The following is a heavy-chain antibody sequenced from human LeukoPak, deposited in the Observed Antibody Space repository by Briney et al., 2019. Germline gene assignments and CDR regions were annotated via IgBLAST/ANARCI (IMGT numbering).Heavy chain of an antibody. CDR2: ISYDGSNK. V-gene: IGHV3-30*18. CDR3: AKAMKAFGGVIVNGYGMDV. J-gene: IGHJ6*02. D-gene: IGHD3-16*02. CDR1: GFTFRNHG. Sequence: GGSLRLSCAASGFTFRNHGMHWVRQAPGKGLEWVAVISYDGSNKYYADSVKGRFTISRDNSKNTLYLQMNSLRAEDTAVYYCAKAMKAFGGVIVNGYGMDVWGQGTTVTVSS.